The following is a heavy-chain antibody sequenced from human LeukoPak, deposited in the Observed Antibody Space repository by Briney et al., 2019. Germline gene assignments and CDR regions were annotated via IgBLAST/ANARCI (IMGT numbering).Heavy chain of an antibody. J-gene: IGHJ4*02. CDR2: IYYNGNT. CDR1: GVSISSSGYY. V-gene: IGHV4-31*03. CDR3: ARDGGTVTHFDY. Sequence: SETLSLTCTVSGVSISSSGYYWSWIRQRPGKGLEWVGYIYYNGNTYYNPSLKSRIAISVDTSENQFSLRLTSVTAADTAVYYCARDGGTVTHFDYWGQGTLVTVSS. D-gene: IGHD4-17*01.